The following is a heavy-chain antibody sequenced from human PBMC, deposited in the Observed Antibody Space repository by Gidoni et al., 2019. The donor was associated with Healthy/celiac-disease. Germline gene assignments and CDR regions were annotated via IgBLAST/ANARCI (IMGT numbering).Heavy chain of an antibody. V-gene: IGHV4-59*01. Sequence: QVQLQESGPGLVKPSETLSLTCTVSAGSISSYYWSWIRQPPGQGLEWIGYIYYSGRTNYNPSLKSRVTISVDTSKNQFSLKLSAVTAADTAVYYCGRATLRGRYFDYWGQGTLVTVSS. CDR2: IYYSGRT. J-gene: IGHJ4*02. D-gene: IGHD4-17*01. CDR1: AGSISSYY. CDR3: GRATLRGRYFDY.